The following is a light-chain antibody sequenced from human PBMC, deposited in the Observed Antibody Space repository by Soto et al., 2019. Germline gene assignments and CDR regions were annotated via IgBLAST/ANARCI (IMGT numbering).Light chain of an antibody. J-gene: IGLJ1*01. Sequence: SYELTQPPSVSVAPGKTARITCGGNNIGSKSVHWYQQKPGQAPVLVIYFDNDRPSGIPERFSGSHSGNTATLTISRVEAGDEADYYCQVWDSSGDHYVFGTGTKVTVL. CDR3: QVWDSSGDHYV. CDR2: FDN. V-gene: IGLV3-21*04. CDR1: NIGSKS.